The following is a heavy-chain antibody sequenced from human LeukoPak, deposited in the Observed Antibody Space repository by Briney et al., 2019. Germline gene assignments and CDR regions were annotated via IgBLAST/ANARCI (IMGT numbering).Heavy chain of an antibody. V-gene: IGHV4-34*01. Sequence: SETLSLTCAVYGGSFSGYYWSWIRQPPGKGLEWIGGINLSGSTNYNPSLKSRVTISVDTSKNQFSLKLSSVTAADTAVYYCARGRPQIYDFWSGYYCDAFDIWGQGTMVTVSS. CDR2: INLSGST. D-gene: IGHD3-3*01. CDR3: ARGRPQIYDFWSGYYCDAFDI. CDR1: GGSFSGYY. J-gene: IGHJ3*02.